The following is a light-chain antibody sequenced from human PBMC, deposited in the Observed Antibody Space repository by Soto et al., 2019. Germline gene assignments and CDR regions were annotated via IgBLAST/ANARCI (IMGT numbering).Light chain of an antibody. J-gene: IGLJ3*02. CDR2: DVS. V-gene: IGLV2-11*01. CDR1: SSNVGNYIY. Sequence: QSVLTQPRSVSGSPGQSVTVSCTGTSSNVGNYIYVTWYQQHPGKAPKVLIYDVSKRPSGVPDRFSGSKSGNTASLTISGLQPGDEADYYCCSYAGSYTWVFGGSPKVTVL. CDR3: CSYAGSYTWV.